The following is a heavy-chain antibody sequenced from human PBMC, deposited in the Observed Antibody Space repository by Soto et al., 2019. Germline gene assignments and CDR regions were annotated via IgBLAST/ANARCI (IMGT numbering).Heavy chain of an antibody. Sequence: SETLSLTCTVSGGSISSYYWSWIRQPPGKGLEWIGYIYYSGSTNYNPSLKSRVTISVDTSKNQFSLKLSSVTAADTAVYYCARGGSYDILTGLPFDYWGQGTLVTVSS. CDR3: ARGGSYDILTGLPFDY. V-gene: IGHV4-59*01. CDR2: IYYSGST. D-gene: IGHD3-9*01. CDR1: GGSISSYY. J-gene: IGHJ4*02.